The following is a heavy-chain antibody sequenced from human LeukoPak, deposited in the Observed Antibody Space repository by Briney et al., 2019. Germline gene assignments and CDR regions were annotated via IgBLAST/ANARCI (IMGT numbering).Heavy chain of an antibody. J-gene: IGHJ4*02. CDR1: GFTFSSSA. CDR2: ISGSGTGT. V-gene: IGHV3-23*01. Sequence: GGSLRLSCAASGFTFSSSAMSWVCQAPGKGLYWVSAISGSGTGTYCADSVKGRFTISRDNSKNTLYLQMNSVRAEDTAVYYCAKEGGTGTRFDYWGQGTLVTVSS. CDR3: AKEGGTGTRFDY. D-gene: IGHD1-7*01.